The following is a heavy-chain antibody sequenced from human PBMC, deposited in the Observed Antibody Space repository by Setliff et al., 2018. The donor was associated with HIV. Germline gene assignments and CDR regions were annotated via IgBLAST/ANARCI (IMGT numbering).Heavy chain of an antibody. J-gene: IGHJ4*02. CDR3: ARDQTTMGDFDY. Sequence: ASVKVSCKASGNTFTGYYIHWVRQAPGQGLEWMGWSNPNSGGTNYAQKFQDWVTMTRDTSISTAYMELSRLTSDDTAMYYCARDQTTMGDFDYWGPGTLVTVSS. V-gene: IGHV1-2*04. CDR1: GNTFTGYY. D-gene: IGHD1-26*01. CDR2: SNPNSGGT.